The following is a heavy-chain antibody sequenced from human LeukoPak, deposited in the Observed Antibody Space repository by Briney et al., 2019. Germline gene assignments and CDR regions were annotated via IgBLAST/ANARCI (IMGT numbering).Heavy chain of an antibody. V-gene: IGHV3-11*04. CDR3: ASSGSYRFDY. D-gene: IGHD1-26*01. J-gene: IGHJ4*02. Sequence: GGSLRLSCTASEFSLSDFYMDWVRQAPGKGLEWVSHITASGTAMFYADSVKGRFTISRDNAKNSLYLQMNSLRDEDTAVYYCASSGSYRFDYWGQGTLVTVSS. CDR2: ITASGTAM. CDR1: EFSLSDFY.